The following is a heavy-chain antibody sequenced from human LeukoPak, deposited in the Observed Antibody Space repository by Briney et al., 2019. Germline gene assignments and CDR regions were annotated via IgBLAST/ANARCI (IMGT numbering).Heavy chain of an antibody. CDR1: GYTFTGYY. CDR2: INPNSGGT. D-gene: IGHD2-15*01. CDR3: ARSSYCSGGGCYFRFDP. Sequence: ASVKVSCKASGYTFTGYYMHWLRQAPGQGLEWMGWINPNSGGTNYAQKFQGRVAMTRDTSISTAYMELSRLRSDDTAVYYCARSSYCSGGGCYFRFDPWGQGTLVTVSS. J-gene: IGHJ5*02. V-gene: IGHV1-2*02.